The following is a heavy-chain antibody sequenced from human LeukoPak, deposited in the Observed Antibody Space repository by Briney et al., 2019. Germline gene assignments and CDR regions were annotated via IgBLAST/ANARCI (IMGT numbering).Heavy chain of an antibody. CDR2: ISDSGST. D-gene: IGHD5-18*01. CDR1: GGSLSTHH. CDR3: ARSRSGYSYDHAAFEV. J-gene: IGHJ3*01. Sequence: ASETLSLTCVVSGGSLSTHHWSWIRQSPGRGLEWIGYISDSGSTNYNPSLKSRVTISVDTSRNQFSLKLSSVTAADTAVYYCARSRSGYSYDHAAFEVWGQGTMVTVSS. V-gene: IGHV4-59*11.